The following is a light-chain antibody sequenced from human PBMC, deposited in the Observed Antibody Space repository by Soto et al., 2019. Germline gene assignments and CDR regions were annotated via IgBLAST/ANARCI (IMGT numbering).Light chain of an antibody. Sequence: SALTQPASVSGSPGQSITISCTGTSSDGGGYKYVSWYQQHPGKAPKLMIYEVSNRPSGVSNRFSGSKSGNTASLTISGLQAEDEADYYCSSYTSSSTPYVFGTGTKVTVL. CDR1: SSDGGGYKY. CDR3: SSYTSSSTPYV. J-gene: IGLJ1*01. CDR2: EVS. V-gene: IGLV2-14*01.